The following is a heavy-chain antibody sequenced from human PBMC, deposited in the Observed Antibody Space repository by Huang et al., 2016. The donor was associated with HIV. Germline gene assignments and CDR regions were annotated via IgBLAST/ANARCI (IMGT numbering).Heavy chain of an antibody. Sequence: EVQLVEFGGGLVQPGGSLRLSCAASGFTFSSYWMHWVRQAPGKGVVWVSRINGDGGSTNYADSVKGRFTISRDNAKNTLYVKVSSLRAEDTAVYYCARGTRLTGLWYFDLWGRGTLVIVSS. CDR3: ARGTRLTGLWYFDL. CDR2: INGDGGST. D-gene: IGHD7-27*01. CDR1: GFTFSSYW. V-gene: IGHV3-74*01. J-gene: IGHJ2*01.